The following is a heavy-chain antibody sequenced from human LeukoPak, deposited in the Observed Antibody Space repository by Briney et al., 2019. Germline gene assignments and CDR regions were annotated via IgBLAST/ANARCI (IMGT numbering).Heavy chain of an antibody. CDR2: ISSSSSYI. Sequence: PGRSLRLSCTASGFTFGDYAMTWVRQAPGKGLEGVSSISSSSSYIYYADSVKGRFTISRDNAKNSLYLQMNSLRAEDTAVYSCARDKTRGLGYSYSKSGNYFDYWGQGTLVTVSS. J-gene: IGHJ4*02. D-gene: IGHD5-18*01. CDR3: ARDKTRGLGYSYSKSGNYFDY. V-gene: IGHV3-21*01. CDR1: GFTFGDYA.